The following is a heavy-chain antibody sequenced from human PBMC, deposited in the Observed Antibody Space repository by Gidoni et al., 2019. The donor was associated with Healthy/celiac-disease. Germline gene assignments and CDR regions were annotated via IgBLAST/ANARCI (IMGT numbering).Heavy chain of an antibody. V-gene: IGHV1-8*01. D-gene: IGHD3-22*01. J-gene: IGHJ6*02. CDR2: MTPNSGNT. Sequence: QVQLVQSGAEVKKPGASVTVSCKASGYTFTSYDINWVRQSTGQGLEWMGWMTPNSGNTGYAQKFQGRVTMTRNTSISTAYMELSSLRSEDTAVYYCARGKYYDSSGYWDYYYGMDVWGQGTTVTVSS. CDR3: ARGKYYDSSGYWDYYYGMDV. CDR1: GYTFTSYD.